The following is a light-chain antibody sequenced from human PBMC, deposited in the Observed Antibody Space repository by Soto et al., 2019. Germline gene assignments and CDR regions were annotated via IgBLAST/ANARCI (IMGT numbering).Light chain of an antibody. CDR3: GTWDSRLSAYV. CDR2: DNN. J-gene: IGLJ1*01. V-gene: IGLV1-51*01. Sequence: QSALTQPPSVSAAPGQKVTISCSGSSSNIGNNYVSWYQHLPGTAPKLLIYDNNKRASGIPDRFSDSKSGTSATLGITGLQTGDEADYYCGTWDSRLSAYVFGTGTKLTVL. CDR1: SSNIGNNY.